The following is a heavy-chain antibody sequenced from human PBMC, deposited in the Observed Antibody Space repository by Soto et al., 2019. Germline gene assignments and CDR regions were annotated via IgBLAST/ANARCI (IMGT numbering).Heavy chain of an antibody. D-gene: IGHD3-10*01. CDR1: GCSISSGVYS. J-gene: IGHJ4*02. Sequence: PSETLSLTCAVSGCSISSGVYSWSWIRQPPGKGLECIGYIYHSGSTYYNPSLKSRVTISRDNSKNTLYLQMNSLRAEDTAVYYCASTLYGSGSYYNSYPPLYWGQGTLVTVSS. CDR2: IYHSGST. CDR3: ASTLYGSGSYYNSYPPLY. V-gene: IGHV4-30-2*01.